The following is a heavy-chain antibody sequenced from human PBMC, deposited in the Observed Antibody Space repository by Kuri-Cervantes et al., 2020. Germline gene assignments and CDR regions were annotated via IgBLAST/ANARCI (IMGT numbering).Heavy chain of an antibody. CDR3: ASLWLVQVSGMDV. D-gene: IGHD6-19*01. J-gene: IGHJ6*02. Sequence: LRLSCTVSGGSISSGDYYWSWIRQPPGKGLEWIGYIYYSGSTYYNPSLKSRVTISVDKSKNQFSLKLSSVTAADTAVYYCASLWLVQVSGMDVWGQGTTVTVSS. CDR1: GGSISSGDYY. V-gene: IGHV4-30-4*01. CDR2: IYYSGST.